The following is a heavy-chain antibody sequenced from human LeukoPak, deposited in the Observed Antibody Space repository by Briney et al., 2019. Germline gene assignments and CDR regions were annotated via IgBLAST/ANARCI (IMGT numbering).Heavy chain of an antibody. V-gene: IGHV4-59*01. J-gene: IGHJ5*02. CDR1: GGSISSYY. CDR3: ARDQGSGWQNWFDP. D-gene: IGHD6-19*01. Sequence: SETLSLTCTVSGGSISSYYWSWIRQPPGKGLEWIGYIYYSGSTNYNPSLKSRVTISVDTSKNQFSLKLSSVTAADTAVYHCARDQGSGWQNWFDPWGQGTLVTVSS. CDR2: IYYSGST.